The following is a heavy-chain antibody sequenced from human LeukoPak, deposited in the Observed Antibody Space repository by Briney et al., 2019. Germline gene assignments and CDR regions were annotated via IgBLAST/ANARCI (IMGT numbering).Heavy chain of an antibody. J-gene: IGHJ4*02. CDR1: GFTFTGYA. V-gene: IGHV3-23*01. D-gene: IGHD2-15*01. CDR3: AKECSGGSCYSN. CDR2: ISGSGGST. Sequence: GGSLRLSCSASGFTFTGYAMSWVRQAPGKGLEWVSAISGSGGSTYYADSVKGRFTISRDNSKNTLYLQMNSLRAEDTAVYYCAKECSGGSCYSNWGQGTLVTVSS.